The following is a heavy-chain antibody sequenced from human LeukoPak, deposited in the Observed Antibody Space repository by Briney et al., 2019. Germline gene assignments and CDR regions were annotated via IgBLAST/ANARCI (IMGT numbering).Heavy chain of an antibody. Sequence: SETLSLTCTVSGGSISSSSYYWGWIRQPPGKGLEWIGSIYYSGSTYYNPSLKSRVTISVDTSKNQFSLKLSSVTAAGTAVYYCARSKDYDSSGLYDYWGQGTLVTVSS. D-gene: IGHD3-22*01. V-gene: IGHV4-39*07. CDR3: ARSKDYDSSGLYDY. J-gene: IGHJ4*02. CDR2: IYYSGST. CDR1: GGSISSSSYY.